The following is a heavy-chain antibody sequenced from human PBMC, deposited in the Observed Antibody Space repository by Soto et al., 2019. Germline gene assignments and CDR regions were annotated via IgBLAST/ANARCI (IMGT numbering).Heavy chain of an antibody. Sequence: EVQLVESGGGLVQPGGSLRLSCAASGFIFSDHYMDWVRQAPGKGLEWVGRTRNKANRYTTEYAASVKGRFTISRDGSGSSLYRQMSSLTTEGTAVYYCTGSSGSYRYFDLWGRGTLVTVSS. V-gene: IGHV3-72*01. CDR3: TGSSGSYRYFDL. J-gene: IGHJ2*01. CDR1: GFIFSDHY. CDR2: TRNKANRYTT. D-gene: IGHD1-26*01.